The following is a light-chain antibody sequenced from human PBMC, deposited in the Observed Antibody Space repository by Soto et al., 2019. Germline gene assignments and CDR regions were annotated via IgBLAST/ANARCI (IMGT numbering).Light chain of an antibody. J-gene: IGKJ5*01. CDR3: QQRSNWRIT. Sequence: EVVLTQSPVTLSLSPWERATLSCRASQSFRGLLAWYQQKPGQAPRLLIYDASNRATGIPARFSGSGSGTDFTLTISSLEPEDFAVYYCQQRSNWRITFGQGTRLEIK. CDR1: QSFRGL. CDR2: DAS. V-gene: IGKV3-11*01.